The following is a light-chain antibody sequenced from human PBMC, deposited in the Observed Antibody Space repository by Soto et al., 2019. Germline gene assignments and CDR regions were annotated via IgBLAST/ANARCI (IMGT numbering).Light chain of an antibody. Sequence: DIQMTQSPSSLSASVGDRVTITCRASENIRAALGWFQQKPGKPPTAFISRASRLQNGVPSRFIGSGSGTAFTLTITSLQPEDFATYYCLQCRSFHRAFGQGTKVE. V-gene: IGKV1-17*01. CDR1: ENIRAA. CDR3: LQCRSFHRA. CDR2: RAS. J-gene: IGKJ1*01.